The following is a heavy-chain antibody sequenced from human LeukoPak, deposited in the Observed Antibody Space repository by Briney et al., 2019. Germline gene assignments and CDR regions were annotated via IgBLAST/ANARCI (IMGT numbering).Heavy chain of an antibody. J-gene: IGHJ4*02. Sequence: ASVKVSCKASGYTFTSYDINWGRQATGQGLEWMGWMNPNTGNTGYAQKFQGRLTMTRNTSITTAYMELSGLRSEDTSVYYCARKFVGSRGYYFDNWGQGTLVTVSS. CDR2: MNPNTGNT. V-gene: IGHV1-8*01. CDR3: ARKFVGSRGYYFDN. CDR1: GYTFTSYD. D-gene: IGHD3-10*01.